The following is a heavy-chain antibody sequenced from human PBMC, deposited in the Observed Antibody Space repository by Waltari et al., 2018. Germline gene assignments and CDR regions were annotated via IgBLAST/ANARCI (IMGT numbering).Heavy chain of an antibody. CDR1: GGTFSSYA. J-gene: IGHJ3*02. CDR3: ARGGYCGGDCYSAFDI. Sequence: QVQLVQSGAEVKKPGSSVKVSCKASGGTFSSYAISWVRQAPGQGLEWMGGIIPIFGTANYAQKFQGRVTMTTDESTSTAYMELSSLRSEDTAVYYWARGGYCGGDCYSAFDIWGQGTMVTVSS. D-gene: IGHD2-21*01. V-gene: IGHV1-69*05. CDR2: IIPIFGTA.